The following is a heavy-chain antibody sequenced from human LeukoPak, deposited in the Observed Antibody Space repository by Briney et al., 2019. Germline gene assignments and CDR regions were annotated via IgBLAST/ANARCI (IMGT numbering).Heavy chain of an antibody. CDR3: ARWGEGYDSSGYPFDY. CDR1: GFTFSSYS. CDR2: ISSSSSYI. J-gene: IGHJ4*02. Sequence: GGSLRLSCAASGFTFSSYSMNWVRQAPGKGLEWVSSISSSSSYIYYADSVKGRFTISRDNAKNSLYLQMNSLRAEDTAVYYCARWGEGYDSSGYPFDYWGQGTLVTVSS. V-gene: IGHV3-21*01. D-gene: IGHD3-22*01.